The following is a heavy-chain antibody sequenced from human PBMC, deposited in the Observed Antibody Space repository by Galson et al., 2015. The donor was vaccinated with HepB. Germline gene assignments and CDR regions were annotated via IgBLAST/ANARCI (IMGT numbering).Heavy chain of an antibody. CDR3: ARVSSTMVRGVIIYYYGMDV. D-gene: IGHD3-10*01. Sequence: ETLSLTCAVYGGSFSGYYWSWIRQPPGKGLEWIGEINHSGSTNYNPSLKSRVTISVDTSKNQFSLKLSSVTAADTAVYYCARVSSTMVRGVIIYYYGMDVWGQGTTVTVSS. CDR2: INHSGST. CDR1: GGSFSGYY. J-gene: IGHJ6*02. V-gene: IGHV4-34*01.